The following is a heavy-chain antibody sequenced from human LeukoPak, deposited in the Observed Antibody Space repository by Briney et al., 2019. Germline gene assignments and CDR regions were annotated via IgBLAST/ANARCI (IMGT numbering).Heavy chain of an antibody. CDR2: ISSTSTYI. CDR1: GFTFSTYS. J-gene: IGHJ4*02. Sequence: PGGSLRLSCVVSGFTFSTYSMTWVRQAPGKGLEWVSSISSTSTYIYYADSVKGRFTISRDNAKNSLYLQMNSLRAEDTAVYYCARDPGSSSWDYWGQGTLVTVSS. V-gene: IGHV3-21*01. CDR3: ARDPGSSSWDY. D-gene: IGHD6-13*01.